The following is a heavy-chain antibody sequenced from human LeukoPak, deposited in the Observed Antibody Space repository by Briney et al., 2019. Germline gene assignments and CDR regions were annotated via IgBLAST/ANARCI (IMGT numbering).Heavy chain of an antibody. Sequence: GRSLRLSCAASGFTFSSYGMHWVRQAPGKGLEWVAVISYDGSNKYYADSVKGRFTISRDNSKNTLYLQMNSLRAEDTAVYYCAKVSTIFGVSVNYYYGMDVWGQGTTVTVPS. CDR3: AKVSTIFGVSVNYYYGMDV. D-gene: IGHD3-3*01. CDR1: GFTFSSYG. J-gene: IGHJ6*02. V-gene: IGHV3-30*18. CDR2: ISYDGSNK.